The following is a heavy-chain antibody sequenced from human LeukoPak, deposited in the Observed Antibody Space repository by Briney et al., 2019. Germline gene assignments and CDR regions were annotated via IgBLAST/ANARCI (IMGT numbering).Heavy chain of an antibody. Sequence: GGSLRLSCAASGFTFSSYVMSWVRQAPGEGLEWVSAISGSGGSTYYADSVKGRFTISRDNSKNTLYLQMNSLRAEDTAVYYCAKDPNSGSYYFYFGYWGQGTLVTVSS. V-gene: IGHV3-23*01. J-gene: IGHJ4*02. CDR3: AKDPNSGSYYFYFGY. D-gene: IGHD1-26*01. CDR2: ISGSGGST. CDR1: GFTFSSYV.